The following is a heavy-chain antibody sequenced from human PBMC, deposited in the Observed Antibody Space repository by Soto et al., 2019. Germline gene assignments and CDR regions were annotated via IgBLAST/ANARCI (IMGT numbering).Heavy chain of an antibody. V-gene: IGHV3-11*01. J-gene: IGHJ6*03. D-gene: IGHD3-3*01. CDR3: ARVGYDFWSGYYWDTYYYYYMDV. Sequence: GGSLRLSCAASGFTFSDYYMSWIRQAPGKGLEWVSYISSSGSTIYYADSVKGRFTISRDNAKNSLYLQMNSLRAEDTAVYYCARVGYDFWSGYYWDTYYYYYMDVWGKGTTVTVSS. CDR1: GFTFSDYY. CDR2: ISSSGSTI.